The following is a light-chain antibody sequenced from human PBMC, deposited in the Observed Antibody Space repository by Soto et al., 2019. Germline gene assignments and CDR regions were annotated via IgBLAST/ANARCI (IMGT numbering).Light chain of an antibody. Sequence: EIVLTQSPGTLSLSPGERATLSCRASQSVSSSYLAWYQQKPGQAPRLLIYGASSRATGIPDRFSGSGSGKDFALPISRLEPEDFAVYYCQQYGSSRITFGQGTRLEI. CDR2: GAS. J-gene: IGKJ5*01. CDR3: QQYGSSRIT. V-gene: IGKV3-20*01. CDR1: QSVSSSY.